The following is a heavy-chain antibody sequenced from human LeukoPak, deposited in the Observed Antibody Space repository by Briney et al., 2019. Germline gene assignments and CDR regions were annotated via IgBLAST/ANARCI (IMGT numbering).Heavy chain of an antibody. CDR3: ARDAPYYDILTGYYFYFDY. V-gene: IGHV4-59*12. Sequence: TLSLTCTVSGGSISSYYWSWIRQPPGKGLEWIGYIYYSGSTNYNPSLKSRVTMSVDTSKNQFSLKLSSVTAADTAVYYCARDAPYYDILTGYYFYFDYWGQGTLVTVSS. J-gene: IGHJ4*02. CDR1: GGSISSYY. CDR2: IYYSGST. D-gene: IGHD3-9*01.